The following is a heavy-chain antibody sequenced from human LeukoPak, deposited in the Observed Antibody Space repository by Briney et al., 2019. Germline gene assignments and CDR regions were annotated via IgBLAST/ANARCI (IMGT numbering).Heavy chain of an antibody. V-gene: IGHV1-46*01. J-gene: IGHJ5*02. D-gene: IGHD4-23*01. CDR3: ARVSPGGNSDNWFDP. CDR1: GYTFTSYY. Sequence: ASVKLSCKASGYTFTSYYMHWVRQPPGQGLEWMGLINPSGGSTSYAQKFQGRVTMTRDTSTSTVYMELSSLRSEDTAVYCCARVSPGGNSDNWFDPWGQGTLVTVSS. CDR2: INPSGGST.